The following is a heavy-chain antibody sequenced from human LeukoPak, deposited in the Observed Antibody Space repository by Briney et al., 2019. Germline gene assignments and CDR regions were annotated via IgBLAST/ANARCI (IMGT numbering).Heavy chain of an antibody. CDR3: ARIPETYYHDSSCYFDY. CDR2: ISAYNGNT. V-gene: IGHV1-18*01. D-gene: IGHD3-22*01. Sequence: GASVKVSCKASGYTFTSYGISWVRQAPGQGLEWMGWISAYNGNTNYAQKLQGRVTMTTDTSTSTAYMELRSLRSDDTAVYYCARIPETYYHDSSCYFDYWGQGTLVTVSS. CDR1: GYTFTSYG. J-gene: IGHJ4*02.